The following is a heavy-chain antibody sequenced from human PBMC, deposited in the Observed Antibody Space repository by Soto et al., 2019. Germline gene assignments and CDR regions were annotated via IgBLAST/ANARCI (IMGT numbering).Heavy chain of an antibody. D-gene: IGHD6-6*01. V-gene: IGHV1-3*03. CDR2: INGDNGNA. J-gene: IGHJ4*02. CDR3: ARGQTRFTSSNLFDF. CDR1: GYTFTQYA. Sequence: VASVKVSCKASGYTFTQYAVHWVRQAPGQRLEWMGWINGDNGNAKYSQRFQGRVTITRDTSASTSYMDLSSLRTEDMAVYYRARGQTRFTSSNLFDFWGQGTLVTVSS.